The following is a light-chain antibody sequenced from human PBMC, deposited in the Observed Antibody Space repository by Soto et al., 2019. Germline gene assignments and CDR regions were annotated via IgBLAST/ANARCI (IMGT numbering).Light chain of an antibody. V-gene: IGKV1-12*01. Sequence: DIQMTQSPSSLSAVVGDRVAITCLASRGIGDRLAWFQQKPGKAPQFLIQTASNLQSGVPSRFSGSGSGTEFILSINSLQPEDIATYYCLQVSSFPRTFGQGTKVDI. CDR2: TAS. CDR3: LQVSSFPRT. CDR1: RGIGDR. J-gene: IGKJ1*01.